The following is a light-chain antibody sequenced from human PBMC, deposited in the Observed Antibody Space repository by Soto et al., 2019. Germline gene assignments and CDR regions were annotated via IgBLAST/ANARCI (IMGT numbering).Light chain of an antibody. Sequence: QSVLTQPPSVSGDPGQRVTISCTGSSSNIGAGYDVHWYQQLPGTAPKLLIYGNSNRPSGVPDRFSGSKSGAPASLAITGRRAEDEADYYCQSYDSSLSGWVFGGGTKLTVL. V-gene: IGLV1-40*01. J-gene: IGLJ3*02. CDR1: SSNIGAGYD. CDR2: GNS. CDR3: QSYDSSLSGWV.